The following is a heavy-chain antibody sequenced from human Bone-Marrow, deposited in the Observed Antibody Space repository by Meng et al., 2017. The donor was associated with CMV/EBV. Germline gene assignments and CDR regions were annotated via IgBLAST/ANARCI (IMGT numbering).Heavy chain of an antibody. CDR2: ISGSGGST. CDR3: AVVPAAKGSYDYYGMDV. D-gene: IGHD2-2*01. Sequence: GESLKISCAASGFTFSSYAMSWVRQAPGKGLEWVSAISGSGGSTYYADSVKGRFTISRDNSKNTLYLQMTSLRAEDTAVYYCAVVPAAKGSYDYYGMDVWGQGTTVTVSS. CDR1: GFTFSSYA. V-gene: IGHV3-23*01. J-gene: IGHJ6*02.